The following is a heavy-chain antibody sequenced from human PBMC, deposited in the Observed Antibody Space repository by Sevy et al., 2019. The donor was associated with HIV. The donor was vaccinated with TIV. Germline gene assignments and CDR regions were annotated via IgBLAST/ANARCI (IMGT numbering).Heavy chain of an antibody. J-gene: IGHJ2*01. CDR3: ARNDYFGTGNLHWSFDL. Sequence: SETLSLTCTVSGYSISSGYYWGWIRQPPGKGLEWIGSIYHSGSTYYNPSLESRVTISVDTSKNQFSVRLSSVTAADTAVYYCARNDYFGTGNLHWSFDLWGRGALVTVS. CDR2: IYHSGST. V-gene: IGHV4-38-2*02. CDR1: GYSISSGYY. D-gene: IGHD3-10*01.